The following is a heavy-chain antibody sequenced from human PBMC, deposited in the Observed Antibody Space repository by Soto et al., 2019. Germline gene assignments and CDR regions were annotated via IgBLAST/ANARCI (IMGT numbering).Heavy chain of an antibody. D-gene: IGHD6-19*01. CDR3: ARGIEGWYQGRYYYGMDV. Sequence: QVQLQESGPGLVKPSETLSLTCTVSGGSVSSGSYYWSWFRQPPGKGLEWIGYIYYSGRTNYNPSLKSRVTISVDTSKNQFSLKLSSVTAADTAVYYCARGIEGWYQGRYYYGMDVWGQGTTVTVSS. V-gene: IGHV4-61*01. CDR2: IYYSGRT. J-gene: IGHJ6*02. CDR1: GGSVSSGSYY.